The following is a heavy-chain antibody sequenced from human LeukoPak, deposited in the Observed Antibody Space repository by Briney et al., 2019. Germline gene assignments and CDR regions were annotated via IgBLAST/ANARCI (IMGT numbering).Heavy chain of an antibody. CDR1: GGSVSSGSYY. J-gene: IGHJ3*02. D-gene: IGHD2-15*01. CDR2: IYYSGST. Sequence: SETLSLTCTVSGGSVSSGSYYWSWIRQPPGKGLEWIGYIYYSGSTNYNPSLKSRVTILVDTSKNQFSLKLSSVTAADTAVYYCARDLVPGYCSGGSCYPGDAFDIWGQGTMVTVSS. V-gene: IGHV4-61*01. CDR3: ARDLVPGYCSGGSCYPGDAFDI.